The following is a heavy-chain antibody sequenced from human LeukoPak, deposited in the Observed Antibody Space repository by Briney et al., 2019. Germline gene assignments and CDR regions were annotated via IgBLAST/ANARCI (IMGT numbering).Heavy chain of an antibody. CDR2: ISAYNGNT. J-gene: IGHJ1*01. V-gene: IGHV1-18*01. CDR3: ARRKAAEYFQH. Sequence: ASVKVSCKASGGTFSSYAISWVRQAPGQGLEWMGWISAYNGNTNYAQKLQGRVTMTTDTSTSTAYMELRSLRSDDTAVYYCARRKAAEYFQHWGQGTLVTVSS. CDR1: GGTFSSYA.